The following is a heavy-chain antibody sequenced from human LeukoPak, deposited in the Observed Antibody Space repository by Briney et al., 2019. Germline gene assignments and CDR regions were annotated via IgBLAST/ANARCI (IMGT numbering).Heavy chain of an antibody. Sequence: SETLSLTCTVSGDSISSGDYYWSWIRQPAGKGLEWIGRISSSGSTNYNPSLKSRVTVSLDTSKNQFSLKLTSVTAADTAVYYCVGYSSDFYWFDPWGQGTLVTVSS. J-gene: IGHJ5*02. V-gene: IGHV4-61*02. CDR2: ISSSGST. D-gene: IGHD6-19*01. CDR3: VGYSSDFYWFDP. CDR1: GDSISSGDYY.